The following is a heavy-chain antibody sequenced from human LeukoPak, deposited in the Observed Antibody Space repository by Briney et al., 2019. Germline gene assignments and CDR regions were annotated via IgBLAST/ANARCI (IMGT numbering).Heavy chain of an antibody. J-gene: IGHJ4*02. D-gene: IGHD6-13*01. CDR1: GFTFNSYA. V-gene: IGHV3-23*01. Sequence: GGSLRLSCAASGFTFNSYAMSWVRQTPGKGLELVSAITGSSGDTYNADSVKGRFTISRDSSRTTLFLQMNSLRAEDTAVYYCAKMAPDSSSWYYFDSGGQGTLVTVSS. CDR2: ITGSSGDT. CDR3: AKMAPDSSSWYYFDS.